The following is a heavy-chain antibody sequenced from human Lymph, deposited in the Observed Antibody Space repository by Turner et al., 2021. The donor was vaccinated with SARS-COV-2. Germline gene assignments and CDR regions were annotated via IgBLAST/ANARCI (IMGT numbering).Heavy chain of an antibody. V-gene: IGHV4-59*01. J-gene: IGHJ5*02. D-gene: IGHD2-21*02. CDR1: GGSMNSNY. CDR2: IYYRVST. Sequence: QVQMQESGPRLVKPLETLSLTCTVSGGSMNSNYWSWIRQPPGKRLEWIGYIYYRVSTNYNPSLKSRVTISVDTSKNQFSLMLTSVTAADTAIYYCARETVNNWVDPWGQGILVTVSS. CDR3: ARETVNNWVDP.